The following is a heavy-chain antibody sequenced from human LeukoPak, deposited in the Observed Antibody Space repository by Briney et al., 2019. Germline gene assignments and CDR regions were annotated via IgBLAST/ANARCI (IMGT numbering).Heavy chain of an antibody. Sequence: SETLSLTCTVSGGSISSSSYYWGWIRQPPGKGLEWIGSIYYSGSTYYNPSLKSRVTISVDTSKNQFSLKLSSVTAADTAVYYCARGTVTSYFDYWGQGTLVTVSS. CDR2: IYYSGST. CDR3: ARGTVTSYFDY. CDR1: GGSISSSSYY. J-gene: IGHJ4*02. V-gene: IGHV4-39*07. D-gene: IGHD4-11*01.